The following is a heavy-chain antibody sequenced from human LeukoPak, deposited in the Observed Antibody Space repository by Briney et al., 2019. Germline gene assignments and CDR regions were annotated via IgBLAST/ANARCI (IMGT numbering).Heavy chain of an antibody. CDR2: ISSSGSTI. CDR3: AREQVDYYYYMDV. V-gene: IGHV3-48*03. J-gene: IGHJ6*03. CDR1: GFTFSSYE. Sequence: GGSLRLSCAASGFTFSSYEMNWVRQAPGKGLEWVSYISSSGSTIYYADSVKGRFTISRDNAKNSLYLQMNSLRAEDTAVYYCAREQVDYYYYMDVWGKGTTVTVSS. D-gene: IGHD2-15*01.